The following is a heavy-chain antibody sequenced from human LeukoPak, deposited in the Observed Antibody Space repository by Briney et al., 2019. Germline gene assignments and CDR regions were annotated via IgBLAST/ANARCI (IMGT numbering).Heavy chain of an antibody. Sequence: SQTLSLTCAISGDSVSVKSDVWNWIRQSPSRGLEWLGRTYYRSKWINDYATSVKSRIIISPDTSKNQFSLHLNSVTPEDTAVSYCARDANWAYDAFDIWGQGTMVTVSS. CDR1: GDSVSVKSDV. V-gene: IGHV6-1*01. CDR2: TYYRSKWIN. D-gene: IGHD1-1*01. J-gene: IGHJ3*02. CDR3: ARDANWAYDAFDI.